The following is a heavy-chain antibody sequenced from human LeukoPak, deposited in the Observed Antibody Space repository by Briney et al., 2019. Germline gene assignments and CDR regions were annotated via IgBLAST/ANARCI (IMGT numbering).Heavy chain of an antibody. CDR3: ARDHYDSSGYYQNYGMDV. CDR2: INPNSGGT. Sequence: GASVKVSCKASGYTFTGYYMHWVRQAPGQGLEWMGWINPNSGGTNYAQKFQGWVTMTRDTSISTAYMELSRLRSDDTAVYYYARDHYDSSGYYQNYGMDVWGQGTTVTVSS. D-gene: IGHD3-22*01. J-gene: IGHJ6*02. V-gene: IGHV1-2*04. CDR1: GYTFTGYY.